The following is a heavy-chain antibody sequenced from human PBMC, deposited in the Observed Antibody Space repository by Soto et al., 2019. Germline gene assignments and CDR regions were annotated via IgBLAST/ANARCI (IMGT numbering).Heavy chain of an antibody. CDR3: SILRFLEWSHLAYGMDV. D-gene: IGHD3-3*01. V-gene: IGHV3-21*01. J-gene: IGHJ6*02. CDR1: GFTFSSYS. CDR2: ISSSSSYI. Sequence: PGGSLRLSCAASGFTFSSYSRNWVRQAPGKGLEWVSSISSSSSYIYYADSVKGRFTISRDNAKNSLYLQMNSLRAEDTAVYYCSILRFLEWSHLAYGMDVWGQGTTVTVYS.